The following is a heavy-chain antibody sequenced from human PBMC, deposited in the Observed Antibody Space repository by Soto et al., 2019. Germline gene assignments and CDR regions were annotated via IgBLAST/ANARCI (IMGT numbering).Heavy chain of an antibody. Sequence: GGSLRLSCASSGVTFSSYWMHWVRQGPGKGLVWVSRIKTDGSSTNYADSVKGRFTISRDNAKNTLYLQMNSLRAEDTAVYYCARGGLSNSGTYSKDSWGQGTLVTVSS. CDR2: IKTDGSST. D-gene: IGHD3-10*01. V-gene: IGHV3-74*01. CDR3: ARGGLSNSGTYSKDS. CDR1: GVTFSSYW. J-gene: IGHJ4*02.